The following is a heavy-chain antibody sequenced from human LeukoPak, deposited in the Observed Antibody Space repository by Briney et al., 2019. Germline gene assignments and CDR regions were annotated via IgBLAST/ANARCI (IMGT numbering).Heavy chain of an antibody. CDR3: ARVGTAMAPTVDV. J-gene: IGHJ6*04. CDR2: ISSSGSTI. Sequence: GGSLRLSCAASGFTFSSYSMNWVRQAPGKGLEWVSYISSSGSTIYYADSVKGRFTISRDNAKNSLYLQMNSLRAEDTAVYYCARVGTAMAPTVDVWGKGTTVTISS. D-gene: IGHD5-18*01. V-gene: IGHV3-48*04. CDR1: GFTFSSYS.